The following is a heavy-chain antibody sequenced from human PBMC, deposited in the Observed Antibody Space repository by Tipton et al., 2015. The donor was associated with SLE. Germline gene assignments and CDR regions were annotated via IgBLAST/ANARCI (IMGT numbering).Heavy chain of an antibody. J-gene: IGHJ6*02. V-gene: IGHV3-33*01. CDR1: GFTFSSYG. CDR2: IWYDGTNA. CDR3: ARDPGQDYYNGMDV. Sequence: SLRLSCAASGFTFSSYGMHWVRQAPGSGLEWVTVIWYDGTNANYADSVKGRFTISRDNSENTLYLQMNSLRAEDTAVYYCARDPGQDYYNGMDVWGQGTTVTVSS.